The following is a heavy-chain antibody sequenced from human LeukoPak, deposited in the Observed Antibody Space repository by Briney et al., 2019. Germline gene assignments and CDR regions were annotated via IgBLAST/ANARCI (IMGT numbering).Heavy chain of an antibody. CDR1: GYTLTELS. J-gene: IGHJ4*02. Sequence: ASVKVSCKVSGYTLTELSMHWVRQAPGKGLEWMGGFDPEDGETIYAQKFQGRVTMTEDTSTDTAYMELSSLRSEDTAVYYCATAPSSGKNFDYWGQGTLVTVSS. V-gene: IGHV1-24*01. CDR3: ATAPSSGKNFDY. D-gene: IGHD3-22*01. CDR2: FDPEDGET.